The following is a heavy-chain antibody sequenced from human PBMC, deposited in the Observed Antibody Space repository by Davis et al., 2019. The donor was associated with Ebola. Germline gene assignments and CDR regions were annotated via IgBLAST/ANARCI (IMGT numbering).Heavy chain of an antibody. CDR3: ARDRGIRAFDY. CDR1: GFTFSSYW. V-gene: IGHV3-74*01. CDR2: INSDGSST. Sequence: PGGSLTLSCAASGFTFSSYWMHWVRQAPGKGLVWVSRINSDGSSTSYADSVKGRFTISRDNAKNTLYLQMNSLRAEDTAVYYCARDRGIRAFDYWGQGTLVTVSS. D-gene: IGHD3-10*01. J-gene: IGHJ4*02.